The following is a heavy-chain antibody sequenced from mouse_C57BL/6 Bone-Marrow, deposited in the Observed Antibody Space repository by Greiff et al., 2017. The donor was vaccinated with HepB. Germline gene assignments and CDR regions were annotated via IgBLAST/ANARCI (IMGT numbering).Heavy chain of an antibody. CDR2: INYDGSST. D-gene: IGHD2-10*01. CDR3: ARAPTPYYFDY. V-gene: IGHV5-16*01. Sequence: EVQVVESEGGLVQPGSSMKLSCTASGFTFSDYYMAWVRQVPEKGLEWVANINYDGSSTYYLDSLKSRFIISRDNAKNILYLQMSSLKSEDTATYYCARAPTPYYFDYWGQGTTLTVSS. CDR1: GFTFSDYY. J-gene: IGHJ2*01.